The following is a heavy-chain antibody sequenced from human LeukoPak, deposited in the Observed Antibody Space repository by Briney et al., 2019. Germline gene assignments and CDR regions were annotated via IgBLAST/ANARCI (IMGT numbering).Heavy chain of an antibody. CDR3: ARVDYYDSSHYYRF. Sequence: VASVKVSCKASGYRFDGYFMHWVRQAPGQGLQWMGWINPNAGDTRYAQKFQGRVTLTRDTYISTAYMDLSSLTSDDTAVYYCARVDYYDSSHYYRFWGQGTLVTVSS. V-gene: IGHV1-2*02. J-gene: IGHJ4*02. CDR1: GYRFDGYF. D-gene: IGHD3-22*01. CDR2: INPNAGDT.